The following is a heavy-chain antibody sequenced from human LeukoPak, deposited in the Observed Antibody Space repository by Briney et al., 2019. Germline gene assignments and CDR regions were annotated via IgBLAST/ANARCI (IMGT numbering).Heavy chain of an antibody. D-gene: IGHD3-10*01. CDR3: ANLGVSDAFDI. CDR1: GFTFSSYS. Sequence: GGSLRLSCAASGFTFSSYSMNWVRQAPGKGLEWVAVISYDGSNKYYADSVKGRFTISRDNSKNTLYLQMNSLRAEDTAVYYCANLGVSDAFDIWGQGTMVTVSS. V-gene: IGHV3-30*18. CDR2: ISYDGSNK. J-gene: IGHJ3*02.